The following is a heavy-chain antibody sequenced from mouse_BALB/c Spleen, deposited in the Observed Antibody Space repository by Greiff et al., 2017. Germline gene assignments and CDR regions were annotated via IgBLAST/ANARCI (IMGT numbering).Heavy chain of an antibody. CDR3: ARERRDYYGSSPYYFDY. Sequence: EVQLVESGPELVKPGASVKISCKASGYSFTGYFMNWVMQSHGKSLEWIGRINPYNGDTFYNQKFKGKATLTVDKSSSTAHMELRSLASEDSAVYYCARERRDYYGSSPYYFDYWGQGTTLTVSS. J-gene: IGHJ2*01. CDR2: INPYNGDT. D-gene: IGHD1-1*01. V-gene: IGHV1-20*02. CDR1: GYSFTGYF.